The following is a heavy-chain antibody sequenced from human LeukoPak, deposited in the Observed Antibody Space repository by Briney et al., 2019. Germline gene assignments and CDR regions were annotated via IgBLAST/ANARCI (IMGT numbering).Heavy chain of an antibody. V-gene: IGHV4-30-4*01. CDR1: GGSISSYY. CDR2: IYYSGST. J-gene: IGHJ4*02. CDR3: ARGGLVAWPQSDY. D-gene: IGHD3-16*01. Sequence: PSETLSLTCTVSGGSISSYYWSWIRQPPGKGLEWIGYIYYSGSTYYNPSLKSRVTISVDTSKNQFSLKLSSVTAADTAVYYCARGGLVAWPQSDYWGQGTLVTVSS.